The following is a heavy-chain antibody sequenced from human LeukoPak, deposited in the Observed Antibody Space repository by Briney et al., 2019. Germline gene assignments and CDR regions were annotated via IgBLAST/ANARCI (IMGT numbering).Heavy chain of an antibody. CDR1: GGSISSYY. CDR3: ATADCSSTSCWFDP. D-gene: IGHD2-2*01. Sequence: PSETLSLTCTVSGGSISSYYWSWIRQPPGKGLEWIGYIYTSGSTNYNPSLKSRVTLSVDTSKNQFSLKLSSVTAADTAVYYCATADCSSTSCWFDPWGQGTLVTVSS. V-gene: IGHV4-4*09. CDR2: IYTSGST. J-gene: IGHJ5*02.